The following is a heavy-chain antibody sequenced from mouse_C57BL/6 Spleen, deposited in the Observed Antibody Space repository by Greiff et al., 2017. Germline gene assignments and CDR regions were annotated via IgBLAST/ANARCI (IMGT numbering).Heavy chain of an antibody. CDR1: GYTFTSYG. J-gene: IGHJ1*03. V-gene: IGHV1-81*01. CDR2: IYPRSGNT. D-gene: IGHD2-5*01. CDR3: AREDSNPSGNFDV. Sequence: QVQLQQSGAELARPGASVKLSCKASGYTFTSYGISWVKQRTGQGLEWIGEIYPRSGNTYYNEKFKGKATLTADKSSSTAYMELRSLTSEDSAVYFCAREDSNPSGNFDVWGTGTTVTVSS.